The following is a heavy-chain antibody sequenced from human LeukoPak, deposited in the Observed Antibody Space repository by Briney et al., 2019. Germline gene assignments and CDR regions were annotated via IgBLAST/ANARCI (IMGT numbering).Heavy chain of an antibody. V-gene: IGHV4-4*07. CDR1: GVSISRYY. D-gene: IGHD1-26*01. CDR2: IYTSGST. CDR3: ARIVGAKGYYYMDV. Sequence: SETLSLTCTVSGVSISRYYWSWIRQPAGQGLEGIGRIYTSGSTNYNPSLKRRVTMSVDTFNNQFSLQPSSFAAADTAVYYCARIVGAKGYYYMDVWGKGTTVTISS. J-gene: IGHJ6*03.